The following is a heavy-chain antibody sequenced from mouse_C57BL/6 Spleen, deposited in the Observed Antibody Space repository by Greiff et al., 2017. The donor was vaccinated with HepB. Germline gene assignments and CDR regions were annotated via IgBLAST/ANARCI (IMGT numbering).Heavy chain of an antibody. CDR3: ARSSYSNSFDY. CDR1: GFTFSDYG. V-gene: IGHV5-17*01. Sequence: EVQLKESGGGLVKPGGSLKLSCAASGFTFSDYGMHWVRQAPETGLEWVAYISSGSSTIYYADTVKGRFTISRDNAKNTLFLQMTSLRSEDTAMYYCARSSYSNSFDYWGQGTTLTVSS. CDR2: ISSGSSTI. D-gene: IGHD2-5*01. J-gene: IGHJ2*01.